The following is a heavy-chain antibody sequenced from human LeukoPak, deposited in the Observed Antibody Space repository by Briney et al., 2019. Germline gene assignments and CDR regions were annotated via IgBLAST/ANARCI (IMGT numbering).Heavy chain of an antibody. J-gene: IGHJ4*02. Sequence: GGSLRLSCAASGFTFSSSWMHWVRQAPGKGLEWVSGISWNSGSIGYADSVKGRFTISRDNAKNSLYLQMNSLRAEDTALYYCAKAPSWNDFYFDYWGQGTLVTVSS. CDR3: AKAPSWNDFYFDY. V-gene: IGHV3-9*01. CDR2: ISWNSGSI. CDR1: GFTFSSSW. D-gene: IGHD1-1*01.